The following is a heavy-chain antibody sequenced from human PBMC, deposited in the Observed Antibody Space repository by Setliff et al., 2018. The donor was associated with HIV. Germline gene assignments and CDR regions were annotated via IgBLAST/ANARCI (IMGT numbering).Heavy chain of an antibody. V-gene: IGHV4-59*01. CDR1: GDSLGSYY. CDR3: ARAQTDYYGMDV. Sequence: SETLSLTCSVSGDSLGSYYWSWIRQPPGKGLEWIGYIYHSGSSNSNPSLKSRVTISGDTSKNQLSLKLSSVTAADTVVYYCARAQTDYYGMDVWGQGTTVTVSS. CDR2: IYHSGSS. J-gene: IGHJ6*02.